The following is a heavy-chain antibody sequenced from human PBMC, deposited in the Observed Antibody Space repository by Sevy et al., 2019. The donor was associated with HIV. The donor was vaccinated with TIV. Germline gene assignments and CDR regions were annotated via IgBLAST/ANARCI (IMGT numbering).Heavy chain of an antibody. V-gene: IGHV3-11*01. J-gene: IGHJ6*02. CDR2: VSGSDDTK. Sequence: GGSLRLSCAASGFTFSDYYMSWIRQAPGKGLEWVSYVSGSDDTKYYADSVKGRFTISRDNAKNSLYLQMNSLRAEDTAVYYCARDHVKDGDLGDYYYFAMDVWGRGTTVTVSS. D-gene: IGHD4-17*01. CDR3: ARDHVKDGDLGDYYYFAMDV. CDR1: GFTFSDYY.